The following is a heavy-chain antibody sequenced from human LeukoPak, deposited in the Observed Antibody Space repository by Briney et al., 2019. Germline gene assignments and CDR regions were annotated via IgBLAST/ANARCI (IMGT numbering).Heavy chain of an antibody. CDR2: INPNSGGT. CDR1: GYTFTGYY. Sequence: GASVKVSCKASGYTFTGYYMHWVRQAPGQGLEWMGWINPNSGGTNYAQKFQGRVTMTRDTSISTAYMELSRLRSDDTAVYCCAREHDSSGYYDRFQHWGQGALVTVSS. J-gene: IGHJ1*01. D-gene: IGHD3-22*01. CDR3: AREHDSSGYYDRFQH. V-gene: IGHV1-2*02.